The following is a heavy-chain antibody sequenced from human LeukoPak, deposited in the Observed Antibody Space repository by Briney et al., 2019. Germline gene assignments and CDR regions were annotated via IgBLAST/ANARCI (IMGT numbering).Heavy chain of an antibody. J-gene: IGHJ5*02. V-gene: IGHV3-13*01. CDR3: ARGSSLGFDP. CDR2: IGTAGNT. Sequence: SGGSLRLSCAASGXXFXXXDXXWXXXATGXGLXXVSGIGTAGNTYYPGSVKGRFTISRENAKNSLYLQMNSLRAGDTAXYYCARGSSLGFDPWGQGTLVTVSS. CDR1: GXXFXXXD.